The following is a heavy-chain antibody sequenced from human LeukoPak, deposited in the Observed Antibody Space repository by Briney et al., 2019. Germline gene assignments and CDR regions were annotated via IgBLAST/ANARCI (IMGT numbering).Heavy chain of an antibody. CDR3: ARSTYGSGSYYNRH. J-gene: IGHJ4*02. D-gene: IGHD3-10*01. CDR2: IKQDGSEK. CDR1: GFTFSSYS. Sequence: PGGSLRLSCAASGFTFSSYSMNWVRQAPGKGLEWVANIKQDGSEKYYVDSVKGRFTISRDNAKNSLYLQMNSLRAEDTAVYYCARSTYGSGSYYNRHWGQGTLVTVSS. V-gene: IGHV3-7*01.